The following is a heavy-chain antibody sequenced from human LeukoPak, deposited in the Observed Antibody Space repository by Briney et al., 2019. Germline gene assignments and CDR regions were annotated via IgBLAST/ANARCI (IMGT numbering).Heavy chain of an antibody. CDR3: ARDRASQWLVLINAFDI. V-gene: IGHV3-48*01. CDR1: GFTFSSYG. Sequence: PGGSLRLSCAASGFTFSSYGMNWVRQAPGKGLEWVSYISSSSSTIYYADSVKGRFTISRDNAKNSLYLQMNSLRAEDTAVYYCARDRASQWLVLINAFDIWGQGTMVTVSS. D-gene: IGHD6-19*01. J-gene: IGHJ3*02. CDR2: ISSSSSTI.